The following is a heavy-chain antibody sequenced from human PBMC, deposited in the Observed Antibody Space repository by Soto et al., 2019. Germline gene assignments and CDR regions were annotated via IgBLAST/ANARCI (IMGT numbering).Heavy chain of an antibody. Sequence: RASVKVSCKASGGTFSSYAIHWVRQAPGQGLEWLGKIIPSYDRTNYAQKFQGRVTVTADTYTTTAYMELSSLRSDDTAVYYCARDPSNDYGGDTFDYWGQGTLVTVSS. CDR1: GGTFSSYA. V-gene: IGHV1-69*04. J-gene: IGHJ4*02. CDR3: ARDPSNDYGGDTFDY. D-gene: IGHD4-17*01. CDR2: IIPSYDRT.